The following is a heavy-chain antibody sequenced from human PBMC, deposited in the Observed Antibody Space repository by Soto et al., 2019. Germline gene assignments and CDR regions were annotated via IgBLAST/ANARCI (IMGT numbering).Heavy chain of an antibody. CDR1: GGSISSGDYY. CDR2: IYYSGST. Sequence: SETLSLTCTVSGGSISSGDYYWSWIRQPPGKGLEWIGYIYYSGSTYYNPSLKSRVTISVDTSKNQFSLKLSSVTAADTAVYYCARSYSSSHNWFDPWGQGTQVTVSS. CDR3: ARSYSSSHNWFDP. D-gene: IGHD6-13*01. V-gene: IGHV4-30-4*01. J-gene: IGHJ5*02.